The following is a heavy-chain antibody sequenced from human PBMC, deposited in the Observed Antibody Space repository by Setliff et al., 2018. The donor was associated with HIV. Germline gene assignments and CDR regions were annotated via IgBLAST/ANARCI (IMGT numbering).Heavy chain of an antibody. CDR3: ARDRHHYDSSGFDAFDL. J-gene: IGHJ3*01. D-gene: IGHD3-22*01. CDR1: GYTFSNYV. Sequence: SVKVSCKASGYTFSNYVMQRVRQAPGQRLEWMGGIIPIFGTANYAQKFQGRVTITADASTSTAYMELSSLRSEGTAMYYCARDRHHYDSSGFDAFDLWGQGTMVTVSS. CDR2: IIPIFGTA. V-gene: IGHV1-69*13.